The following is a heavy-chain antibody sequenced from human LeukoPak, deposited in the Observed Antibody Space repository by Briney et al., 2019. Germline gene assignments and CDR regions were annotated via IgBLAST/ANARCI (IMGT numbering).Heavy chain of an antibody. CDR2: ISYDGSNK. CDR1: GFTFSSYG. CDR3: ASEQQLDDALDY. J-gene: IGHJ4*02. V-gene: IGHV3-30*19. Sequence: GGSLRLSCAASGFTFSSYGMHWVRQAPGKGLEWVAVISYDGSNKYYADSVKGRFTISRDNSKNTLYLQMNSLRAEDTAVYYCASEQQLDDALDYWGQGTLVTVSS. D-gene: IGHD6-13*01.